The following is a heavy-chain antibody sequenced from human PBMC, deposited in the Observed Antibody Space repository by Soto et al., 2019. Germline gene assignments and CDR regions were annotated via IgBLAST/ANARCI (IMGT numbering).Heavy chain of an antibody. CDR3: ATGLTLPVRPSFDT. V-gene: IGHV3-53*01. D-gene: IGHD2-21*02. Sequence: EVQLVESGGGLIQPGGSLRLSCAASGFTISGNYITWVRQAPGKGLEWVSVIFSGENTFYSDSVKGRFTISRDSSKTTVYLQMNRLRGNNTAVYFCATGLTLPVRPSFDTWGQGTLLTVSS. CDR2: IFSGENT. J-gene: IGHJ5*02. CDR1: GFTISGNY.